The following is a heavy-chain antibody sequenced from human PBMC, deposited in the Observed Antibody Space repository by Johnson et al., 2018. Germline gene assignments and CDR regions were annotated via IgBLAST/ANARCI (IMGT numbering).Heavy chain of an antibody. D-gene: IGHD3-16*01. V-gene: IGHV3-48*02. CDR2: ISSRDII. CDR1: GFTFSAYS. Sequence: VQLVQSGGALVQPGGSLRLSCAASGFTFSAYSMNWVRQAPGKGLEWISYISSRDIIYYADVVKGRFTISRDKAKNSLYLQMNSLRDEDTAVYYCARDASMDAYPVFDHWGQGTLVTVSS. CDR3: ARDASMDAYPVFDH. J-gene: IGHJ4*02.